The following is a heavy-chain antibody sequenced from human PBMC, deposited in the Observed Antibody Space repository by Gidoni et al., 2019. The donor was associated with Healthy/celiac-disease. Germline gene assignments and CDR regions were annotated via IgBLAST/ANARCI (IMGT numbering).Heavy chain of an antibody. D-gene: IGHD3-10*01. J-gene: IGHJ4*02. V-gene: IGHV4-59*01. Sequence: QVQLQASGPGLVKPSETLSLTCTVSGGSISSYYWSWIRQPPGKGLEWIGYIYYSGSTNYNPSLKSRVTISVDTSKNQFSLKLSSVTAADTAVYYCARGNFYNYIWGQGTLVTVSS. CDR3: ARGNFYNYI. CDR2: IYYSGST. CDR1: GGSISSYY.